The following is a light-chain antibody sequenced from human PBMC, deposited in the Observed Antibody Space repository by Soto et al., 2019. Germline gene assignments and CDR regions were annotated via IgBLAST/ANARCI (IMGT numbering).Light chain of an antibody. J-gene: IGKJ5*01. CDR3: MQALQTPPT. CDR2: LGS. CDR1: QSLLHSNGYNY. Sequence: DIVMTQSPLSLPVTPGEPASISCRSSQSLLHSNGYNYLDWYLQKPGQSPQLLIYLGSNRASGVPDRFSGSGSGTDCTLKISRVEAEDVGVYYCMQALQTPPTLGQGTRLEIK. V-gene: IGKV2-28*01.